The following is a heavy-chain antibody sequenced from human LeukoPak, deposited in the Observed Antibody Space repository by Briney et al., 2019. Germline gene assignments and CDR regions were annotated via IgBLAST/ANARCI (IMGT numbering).Heavy chain of an antibody. V-gene: IGHV4-59*08. D-gene: IGHD1-26*01. CDR3: ARLSGSPSKFDY. J-gene: IGHJ4*02. CDR2: IYYSGST. Sequence: SETLSLTCTVSGGSISGHCWSWIRQPPGKGLEWTGYIYYSGSTNYNPYLKSGVTISVDTSKNQFSLKLSSVTAADTAVYYCARLSGSPSKFDYWGQGTLVTVFS. CDR1: GGSISGHC.